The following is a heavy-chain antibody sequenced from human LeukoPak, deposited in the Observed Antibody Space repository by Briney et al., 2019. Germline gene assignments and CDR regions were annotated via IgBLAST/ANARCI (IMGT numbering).Heavy chain of an antibody. CDR2: ISSSGSTI. Sequence: GGSLRLSCAASGFTFSDYYMSWIRQAPGKGLEWVSYISSSGSTIYYADSVKGRFTISRDNAKNSLYLQMNSLRAEDTAVYYCARESIAARRYYYGMDVWGQGTTVTVSS. CDR1: GFTFSDYY. CDR3: ARESIAARRYYYGMDV. J-gene: IGHJ6*02. V-gene: IGHV3-11*01. D-gene: IGHD6-6*01.